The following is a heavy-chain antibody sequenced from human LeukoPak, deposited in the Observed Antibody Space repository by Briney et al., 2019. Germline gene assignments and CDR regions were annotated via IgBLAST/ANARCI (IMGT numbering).Heavy chain of an antibody. D-gene: IGHD3-10*01. V-gene: IGHV3-30*01. J-gene: IGHJ5*02. Sequence: QSGGSLRLSCAASGFTFSSYAMHWVRQAPGKGLEWVAVISYDGSNKYYADSVKGRFTISRDNSKNTLYLQMNSLRAEDSAVYYCTRDRAGTQSWVEFDLWGQGTLVTVSS. CDR2: ISYDGSNK. CDR3: TRDRAGTQSWVEFDL. CDR1: GFTFSSYA.